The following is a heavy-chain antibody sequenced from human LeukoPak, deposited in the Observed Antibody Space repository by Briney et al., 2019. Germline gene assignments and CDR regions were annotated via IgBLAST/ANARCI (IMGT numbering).Heavy chain of an antibody. D-gene: IGHD3-10*01. CDR3: AREQYGSGSSPYYYGMDV. CDR2: INPNSGGT. J-gene: IGHJ6*02. V-gene: IGHV1-2*02. CDR1: GYTFTFYY. Sequence: GASVTVSFKSSGYTFTFYYMHWVRQAPGQGLEWMGWINPNSGGTNYAQKFQGRVTMTRDTSISTAYMELSRLRSDDTAVYYCAREQYGSGSSPYYYGMDVWGQGTTVTVSS.